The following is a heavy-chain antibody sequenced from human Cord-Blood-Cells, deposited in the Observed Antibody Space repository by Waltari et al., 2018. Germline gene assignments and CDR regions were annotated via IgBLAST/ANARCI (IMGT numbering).Heavy chain of an antibody. CDR1: GFTFSSYE. J-gene: IGHJ4*02. V-gene: IGHV3-48*03. CDR2: MCRSVSTI. D-gene: IGHD3-10*01. CDR3: ARGARVRGVKLYFDY. Sequence: EVQLVESGGGLVQPGGSLRLSCAASGFTFSSYEMNWVRQAPGKGFGGDADMCRSVSTIYYGDSGKGRFTSSRDNAKNSLYLQMNSLRAEDTAGYYCARGARVRGVKLYFDYWGQGTLVTVSS.